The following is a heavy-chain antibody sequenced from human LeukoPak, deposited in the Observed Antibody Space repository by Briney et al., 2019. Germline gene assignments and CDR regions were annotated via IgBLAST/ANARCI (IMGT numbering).Heavy chain of an antibody. Sequence: GGSLRLSCAASGFRFNTYWMSWVRQAPGKGLEWVANIKQDGNEKYYADSVKGRFTISRDNGKNSLDLQMNSLRADDTAVYYCAKDRVVVITTPFDSWGQGTLVTVSS. J-gene: IGHJ4*02. D-gene: IGHD3-22*01. V-gene: IGHV3-7*01. CDR3: AKDRVVVITTPFDS. CDR2: IKQDGNEK. CDR1: GFRFNTYW.